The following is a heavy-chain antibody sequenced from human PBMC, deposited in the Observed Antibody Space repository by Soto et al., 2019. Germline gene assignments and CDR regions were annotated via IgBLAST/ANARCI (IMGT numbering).Heavy chain of an antibody. CDR3: ARGVVVPAARYYYYYMDV. CDR2: INHSGST. J-gene: IGHJ6*03. Sequence: SDTLSLTCAVYGGSFSGDYWSWIRQPPGKGLEWIGEINHSGSTNYNPSLKSRVTISVDTSKNQFSLKLSSVAAADTAVYYCARGVVVPAARYYYYYMDVWGKGTTVT. D-gene: IGHD2-2*01. V-gene: IGHV4-34*01. CDR1: GGSFSGDY.